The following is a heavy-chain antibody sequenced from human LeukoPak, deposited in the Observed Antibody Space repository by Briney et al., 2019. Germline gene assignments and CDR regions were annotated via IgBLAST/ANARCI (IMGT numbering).Heavy chain of an antibody. D-gene: IGHD2-2*01. J-gene: IGHJ6*02. CDR2: IYPGDSET. CDR1: GYSFTSYW. V-gene: IGHV5-51*01. CDR3: ARRDGYCSSTSCYADYYYGMDV. Sequence: GESLKISCKGSGYSFTSYWIGWVRQMPGKGLEWMGIIYPGDSETRYSPSFQGQVTISADKSISTAYLQWSSPKASDTAMYYCARRDGYCSSTSCYADYYYGMDVWGQGTTVTVSS.